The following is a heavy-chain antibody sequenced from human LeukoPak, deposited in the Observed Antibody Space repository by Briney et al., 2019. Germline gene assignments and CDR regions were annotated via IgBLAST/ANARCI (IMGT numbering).Heavy chain of an antibody. CDR2: IRQDGSEK. CDR1: GFTFSRSW. J-gene: IGHJ4*02. Sequence: GGSLRLSCAASGFTFSRSWMSWVRQVPGKGLEWVANIRQDGSEKNHADSVKGRFTISRDNAKNSLFLQMNSLRVEDTALYYCARDWSKGATDYWGQGTLVTVSS. CDR3: ARDWSKGATDY. V-gene: IGHV3-7*01. D-gene: IGHD1-26*01.